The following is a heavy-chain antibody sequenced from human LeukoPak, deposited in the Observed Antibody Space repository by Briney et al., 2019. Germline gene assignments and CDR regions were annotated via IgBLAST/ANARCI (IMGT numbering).Heavy chain of an antibody. V-gene: IGHV3-74*01. D-gene: IGHD5-12*01. J-gene: IGHJ4*02. Sequence: PGGSLRLSCAASGFTFSSYWMHWVRHAPGKGLVWVSRINSDGSSTSYADSVQGRFTISRDNAKNTLYLQMNSLRAEDTAVYYCARDGYNYDYFDYWGQGTLVTVSS. CDR1: GFTFSSYW. CDR3: ARDGYNYDYFDY. CDR2: INSDGSST.